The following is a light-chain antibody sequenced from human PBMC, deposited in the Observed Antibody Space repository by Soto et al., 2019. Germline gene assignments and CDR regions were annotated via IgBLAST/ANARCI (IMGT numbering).Light chain of an antibody. V-gene: IGKV3-11*01. J-gene: IGKJ4*01. CDR3: QQRSNWPPLD. CDR2: DAS. Sequence: EIVLTQSPATLSLSPGERATLSCRASQSVSSYLAWYQQKPGQAPRLLIYDASNRATGIPARFSGSGSGTDFTLTISSLEPEDFAVYYCQQRSNWPPLDFGGGTKVVIK. CDR1: QSVSSY.